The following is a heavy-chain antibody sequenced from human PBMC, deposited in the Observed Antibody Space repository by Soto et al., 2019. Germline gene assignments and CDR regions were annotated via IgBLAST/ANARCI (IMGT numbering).Heavy chain of an antibody. Sequence: EVQLVESGGDFVQPGGSLRLSCVASGFAFSSHWMYWVRQAPGKGLVWVSRINSDGTITTYADSVKGRFTFSRDNAKNTLYLQMNSLRVEDTALYYCVRDPDQYSYYGLDVWGQGTTVIVS. CDR3: VRDPDQYSYYGLDV. V-gene: IGHV3-74*01. J-gene: IGHJ6*02. D-gene: IGHD2-15*01. CDR2: INSDGTIT. CDR1: GFAFSSHW.